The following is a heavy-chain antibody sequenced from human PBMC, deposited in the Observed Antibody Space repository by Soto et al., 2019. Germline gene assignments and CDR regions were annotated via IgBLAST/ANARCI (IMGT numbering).Heavy chain of an antibody. V-gene: IGHV3-23*01. CDR1: GFTFSSYA. J-gene: IGHJ5*02. Sequence: QPGGSLRLSCAASGFTFSSYAMSWVRQAPGKGLEWVSAISGSGGSTYYADSVEGRFTISRDNSKNTLHLQMNSLRAEDTAVYYCAKSTAPTGINWFDPWGQGTLVTVSS. D-gene: IGHD2-8*02. CDR2: ISGSGGST. CDR3: AKSTAPTGINWFDP.